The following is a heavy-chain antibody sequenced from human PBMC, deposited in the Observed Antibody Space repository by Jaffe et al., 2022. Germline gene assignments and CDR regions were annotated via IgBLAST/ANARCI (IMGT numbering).Heavy chain of an antibody. D-gene: IGHD3-10*01. Sequence: EVQLVESGGGLVQPGRSLRLSCAASGFTFDDYAMHWVRQAPGKGLEWVSGISWNSGSIGYADSVKGRFTISRDNAKNSLYLQMNSLRAEDTALYYCAKTPGGVGDYFDYWGQGTLVTVSS. CDR1: GFTFDDYA. V-gene: IGHV3-9*01. CDR2: ISWNSGSI. J-gene: IGHJ4*02. CDR3: AKTPGGVGDYFDY.